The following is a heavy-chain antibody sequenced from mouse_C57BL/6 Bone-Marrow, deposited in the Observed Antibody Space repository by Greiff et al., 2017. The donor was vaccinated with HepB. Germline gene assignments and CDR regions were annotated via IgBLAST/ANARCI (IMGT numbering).Heavy chain of an antibody. CDR1: GYTFTSYW. V-gene: IGHV1-52*01. CDR3: ARERGNYGSSHYFDY. Sequence: QVQLQQSGAELVRPGSSVKLSCKASGYTFTSYWMHWVKQRPIQGLEWIGNIDPSDSETHYNQKFKDKATLTVDKSSSTAYMQLSSLTSEDSAVYYCARERGNYGSSHYFDYWGQGTTLTVSS. CDR2: IDPSDSET. J-gene: IGHJ2*01. D-gene: IGHD1-1*01.